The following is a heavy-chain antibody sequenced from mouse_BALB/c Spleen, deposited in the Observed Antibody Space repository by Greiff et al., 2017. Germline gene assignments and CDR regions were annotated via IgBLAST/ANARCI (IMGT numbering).Heavy chain of an antibody. CDR2: IRNKANGYTT. J-gene: IGHJ3*01. D-gene: IGHD2-4*01. CDR3: ARARDDYDGFAY. V-gene: IGHV7-3*02. Sequence: DVMLVESGGGLVQPGGSLRLSCATSGFTFTDYYMSWVRQPPGKALEWLGFIRNKANGYTTEYSASVKGRFTISRDNSQSILYLQMNTLRAEDSATYYCARARDDYDGFAYWGQGTLVTVSA. CDR1: GFTFTDYY.